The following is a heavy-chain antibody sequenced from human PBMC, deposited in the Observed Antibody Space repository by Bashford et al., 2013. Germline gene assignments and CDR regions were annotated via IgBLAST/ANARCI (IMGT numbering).Heavy chain of an antibody. D-gene: IGHD6-19*01. V-gene: IGHV3-49*02. CDR3: TRDRSSGWYADAFDI. CDR2: IRGKVYGGTT. Sequence: RQASRKGLEWLCFIRGKVYGGTTEYAASVKGRFTISRDDSKSIAYLQMNSLKTEDTAVYYCTRDRSSGWYADAFDIWGQGTMVTVSS. J-gene: IGHJ3*02.